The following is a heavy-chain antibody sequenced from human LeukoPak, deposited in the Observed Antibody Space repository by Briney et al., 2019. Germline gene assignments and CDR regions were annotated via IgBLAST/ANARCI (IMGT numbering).Heavy chain of an antibody. D-gene: IGHD6-19*01. V-gene: IGHV3-30*18. CDR3: AKEPPADSSGWYYFDY. J-gene: IGHJ4*02. CDR1: GFTFSSYV. Sequence: GRSLRLSCAASGFTFSSYVMHWVRQAPGKGLEWVAVISYDGSNKYYADSVKGRFTISRDNSKNTLYLQMNSLRAEDTAVYYCAKEPPADSSGWYYFDYWGQGTLVTVSS. CDR2: ISYDGSNK.